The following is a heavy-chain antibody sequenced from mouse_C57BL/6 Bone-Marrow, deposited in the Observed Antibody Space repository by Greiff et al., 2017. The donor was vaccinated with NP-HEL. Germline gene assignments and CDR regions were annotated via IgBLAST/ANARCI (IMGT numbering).Heavy chain of an antibody. J-gene: IGHJ1*03. CDR3: ARDAYGSLWYFDV. CDR2: SRNKANDYTT. V-gene: IGHV7-1*01. Sequence: EVMLVESGGGLVQSGRSLRLSCATSGFTFSDFYMEWVRQAPGKGLEWIAASRNKANDYTTEYSASVKGRFIVSRDTSQSILYLQMNALRAEDTAIYYCARDAYGSLWYFDVWGTGTTVTVSS. D-gene: IGHD1-1*01. CDR1: GFTFSDFY.